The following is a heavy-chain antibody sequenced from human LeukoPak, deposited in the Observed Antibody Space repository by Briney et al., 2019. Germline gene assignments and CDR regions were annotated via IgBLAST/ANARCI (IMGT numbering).Heavy chain of an antibody. CDR3: ARLGAGRIAVAGWYNWFDP. Sequence: SSETLSLTCSVSGYSISSGYYWGWIRQPPGKGLEWIGSVYHSGSTYYNPSLKSRLSISVDTSTNQVFLILSSVTASDTAVCYCARLGAGRIAVAGWYNWFDPWGQGTLVTVSS. CDR1: GYSISSGYY. D-gene: IGHD6-19*01. CDR2: VYHSGST. V-gene: IGHV4-38-2*02. J-gene: IGHJ5*02.